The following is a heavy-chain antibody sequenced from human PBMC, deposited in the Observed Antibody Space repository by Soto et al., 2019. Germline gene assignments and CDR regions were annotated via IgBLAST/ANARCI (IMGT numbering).Heavy chain of an antibody. CDR1: GGSISGANF. CDR3: ARELFGGYSPACY. D-gene: IGHD6-19*01. Sequence: QVHLQESGPGLVQPSGTMSLTCAVSGGSISGANFWSWVRQPPGKGLEWIGEIHLSGKTSYNPSLQSRVTISIDQSQNQMSLTLTSVTAADTAVYYCARELFGGYSPACYCGQGTLVTVSS. CDR2: IHLSGKT. V-gene: IGHV4-4*02. J-gene: IGHJ4*02.